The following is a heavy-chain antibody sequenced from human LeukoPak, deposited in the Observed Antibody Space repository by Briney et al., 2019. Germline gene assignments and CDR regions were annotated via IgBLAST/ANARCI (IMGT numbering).Heavy chain of an antibody. CDR3: ASWGATTGRKGDY. CDR1: GFTFTSSA. V-gene: IGHV1-58*02. Sequence: ASVKVSCKASGFTFTSSAMQWVRQARGQRLEWIGWIVVGSGNTNYAQKFQGRVTITADKSTSTAYMELSSLRSEDTAVYYCASWGATTGRKGDYWGQGTLVTVSS. CDR2: IVVGSGNT. D-gene: IGHD1-26*01. J-gene: IGHJ4*02.